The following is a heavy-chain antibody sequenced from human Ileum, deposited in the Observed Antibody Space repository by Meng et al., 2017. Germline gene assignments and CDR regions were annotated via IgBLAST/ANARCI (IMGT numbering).Heavy chain of an antibody. CDR1: GYTFTSTNYG. J-gene: IGHJ4*02. Sequence: QVQLVQSGAEVKNPGASVKASCKASGYTFTSTNYGISWMRQARGQGLEWMGWVSTYNDDTNHVQKFQDRVTMTTDTSTSTVYMELRSLRSDDTAVYYCARDQIGDYVWDYWGQGTLVTVSS. CDR2: VSTYNDDT. V-gene: IGHV1-18*01. D-gene: IGHD4-17*01. CDR3: ARDQIGDYVWDY.